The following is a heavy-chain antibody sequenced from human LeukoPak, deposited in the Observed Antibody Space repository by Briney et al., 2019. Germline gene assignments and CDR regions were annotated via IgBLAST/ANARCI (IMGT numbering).Heavy chain of an antibody. J-gene: IGHJ3*02. CDR3: ARDYYDSSGYHAFDI. D-gene: IGHD3-22*01. V-gene: IGHV1-2*02. CDR1: GYTFTGYY. Sequence: ASVKVSCKASGYTFTGYYMHWVRQAPGQGLEWMGWINPNSGGTNYAQKFQGRVTMTRDTSISTAYMELSRLRSDDTAVYYCARDYYDSSGYHAFDIWGQGTMVTVSS. CDR2: INPNSGGT.